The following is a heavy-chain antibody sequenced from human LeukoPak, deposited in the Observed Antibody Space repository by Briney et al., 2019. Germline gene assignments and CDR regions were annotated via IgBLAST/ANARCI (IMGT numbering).Heavy chain of an antibody. J-gene: IGHJ4*02. CDR2: IYSGGST. CDR3: VREGLRAAAYSFDY. V-gene: IGHV3-66*01. CDR1: GFTVSSNY. D-gene: IGHD6-13*01. Sequence: GGSLRLSCAASGFTVSSNYMSWVRQAPGKGLEWVSVIYSGGSTYYADSVKGRFTISRDNSKNTLYLQMGSLRAEDMAVYYCVREGLRAAAYSFDYWGQGTLVTVST.